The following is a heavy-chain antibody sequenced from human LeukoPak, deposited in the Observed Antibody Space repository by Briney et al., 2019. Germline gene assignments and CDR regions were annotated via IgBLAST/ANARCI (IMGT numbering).Heavy chain of an antibody. CDR1: GYTFTSYY. J-gene: IGHJ4*02. D-gene: IGHD6-19*01. CDR3: ALYSSGSAFDY. CDR2: IIPIFGTA. Sequence: SVKVSCKASGYTFTSYYMHWVRQAPGQGLEWMGGIIPIFGTANYAQKFQGRVTITTDESTSTAYMELSSLRSEDTAVYYCALYSSGSAFDYWGQGTLVTVSS. V-gene: IGHV1-69*05.